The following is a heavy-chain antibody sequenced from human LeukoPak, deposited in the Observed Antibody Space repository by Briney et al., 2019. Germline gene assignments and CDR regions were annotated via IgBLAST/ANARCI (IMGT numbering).Heavy chain of an antibody. CDR3: ARRYDSSGYYPNYFDY. V-gene: IGHV4-59*08. Sequence: SETLSLTCTVSGGSISSYYWRWIRQPPGKGLERIGYIYYSGSTNYDPCLKSRVTISVDTSKNQFALKLSSVTAADTAVYYCARRYDSSGYYPNYFDYWGQGTLVTVSS. J-gene: IGHJ4*02. CDR2: IYYSGST. CDR1: GGSISSYY. D-gene: IGHD3-22*01.